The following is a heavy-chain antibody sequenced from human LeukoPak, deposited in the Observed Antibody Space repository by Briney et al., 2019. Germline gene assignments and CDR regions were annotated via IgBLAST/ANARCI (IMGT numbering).Heavy chain of an antibody. J-gene: IGHJ3*02. D-gene: IGHD5-18*01. CDR1: GYTFTGDY. Sequence: ASVKVSCKASGYTFTGDYMHWVRQAPGQGLEWMGWINPNSGGTNYAQKFQGRVTMTRDTSISTAYMELSRLRSDDTAVYYCARDPAVLLDSWIQLWPTDAFDIWGQGTMVTVSS. V-gene: IGHV1-2*02. CDR2: INPNSGGT. CDR3: ARDPAVLLDSWIQLWPTDAFDI.